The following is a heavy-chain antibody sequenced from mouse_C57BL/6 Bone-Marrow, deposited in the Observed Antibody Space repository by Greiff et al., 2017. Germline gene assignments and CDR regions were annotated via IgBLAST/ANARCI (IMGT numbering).Heavy chain of an antibody. V-gene: IGHV1-69*01. CDR1: GYTFTSYW. Sequence: QVQLQQPGAELVMPGASVKLSCKASGYTFTSYWMHWVKQRPGQGLVWIGEIDPSDSYTNYNQKFKGKSTLTVDKSSSTAYMQLSSLTSEDSAVYYCAREDTTVGAYWGQGTLVTVSA. CDR3: AREDTTVGAY. D-gene: IGHD1-1*01. J-gene: IGHJ3*01. CDR2: IDPSDSYT.